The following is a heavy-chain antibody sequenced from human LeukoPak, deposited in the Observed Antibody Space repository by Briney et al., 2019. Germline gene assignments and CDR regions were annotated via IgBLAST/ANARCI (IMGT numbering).Heavy chain of an antibody. Sequence: GGSLRLSCAASGFTFSSYGMHWVRQAPGKGLEWVAFIRYDGSNKYYADSVKGRFTISKDNSKNTLYLQMNSPRAEDTAVYYCAKDFDDYYYYYMDVWGKGTTVTISS. CDR1: GFTFSSYG. J-gene: IGHJ6*03. V-gene: IGHV3-30*02. CDR2: IRYDGSNK. CDR3: AKDFDDYYYYYMDV.